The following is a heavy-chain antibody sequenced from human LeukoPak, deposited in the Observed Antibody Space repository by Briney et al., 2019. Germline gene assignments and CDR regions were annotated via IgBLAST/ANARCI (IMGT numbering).Heavy chain of an antibody. V-gene: IGHV3-66*04. CDR1: GITVSTNY. J-gene: IGHJ4*02. CDR3: TRLHYDVLTGPFDY. CDR2: IYSGGAT. D-gene: IGHD3-9*01. Sequence: GGSLKLSCAASGITVSTNYMSWVRQAPGKGLEWVAIIYSGGATFYADSVKGRFTISRENSKNTLWLQMNSLRAEDTAVYYCTRLHYDVLTGPFDYWGQGTLVTVSS.